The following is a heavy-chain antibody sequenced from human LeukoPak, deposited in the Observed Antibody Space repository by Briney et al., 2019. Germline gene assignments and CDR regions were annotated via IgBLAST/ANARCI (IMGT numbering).Heavy chain of an antibody. Sequence: PSETLSLTCTVFGDSITNSYWTWIRLPPGKGLEWIAYIYYTGYTNYNPSLKSRVSISVDTSKNQLSLKLISVTAAHTAVYYCARAPIGSVDYWGPGAQVTVSS. CDR2: IYYTGYT. CDR1: GDSITNSY. CDR3: ARAPIGSVDY. J-gene: IGHJ4*02. V-gene: IGHV4-59*01. D-gene: IGHD1-1*01.